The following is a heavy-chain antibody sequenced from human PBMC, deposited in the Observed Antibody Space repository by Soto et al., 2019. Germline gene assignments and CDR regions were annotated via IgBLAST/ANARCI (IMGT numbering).Heavy chain of an antibody. CDR2: IDPSDSYT. CDR3: ASSDIVVVPAAPGRHYYYYYGMDV. Sequence: PGESLKISCKGSGYSFTSYWISWVRQMPGKGLEWMGRIDPSDSYTNYSPSFQGHVTISADKSISTAYLQWSSLKASDTAMYYCASSDIVVVPAAPGRHYYYYYGMDVWGQGTTVTVSS. D-gene: IGHD2-2*01. V-gene: IGHV5-10-1*01. J-gene: IGHJ6*02. CDR1: GYSFTSYW.